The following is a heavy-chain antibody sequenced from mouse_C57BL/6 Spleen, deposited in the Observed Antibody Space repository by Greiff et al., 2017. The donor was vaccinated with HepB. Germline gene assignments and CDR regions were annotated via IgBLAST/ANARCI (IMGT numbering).Heavy chain of an antibody. Sequence: QVQLKQSGAELVRPGSSVKLSCKASGYTFTSYWMHWVKQRPIQGLEWIGNIDPSDSETHYNQKFKDKATLTVDKSSSTAYMQLSSLTSEDSAVYYCARGGTVIDFDYWGQGTTLTVSS. CDR2: IDPSDSET. V-gene: IGHV1-52*01. J-gene: IGHJ2*01. CDR1: GYTFTSYW. D-gene: IGHD1-1*01. CDR3: ARGGTVIDFDY.